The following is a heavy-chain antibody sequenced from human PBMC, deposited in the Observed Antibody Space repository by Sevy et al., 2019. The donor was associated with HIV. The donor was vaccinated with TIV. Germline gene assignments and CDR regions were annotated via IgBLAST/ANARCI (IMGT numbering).Heavy chain of an antibody. CDR1: GFTFSSYG. J-gene: IGHJ4*02. Sequence: GGSLRLSCAASGFTFSSYGMHWVRQAPGKGLEWVALIWFDGSNTFYADSVKGRFTLSRDIAIKTLNLQMNGLRGEDTAVYYFARDLEFYDNVVYGPAFMPNYLGRGTLFTVFS. CDR2: IWFDGSNT. CDR3: ARDLEFYDNVVYGPAFMPNY. V-gene: IGHV3-33*01. D-gene: IGHD3-16*01.